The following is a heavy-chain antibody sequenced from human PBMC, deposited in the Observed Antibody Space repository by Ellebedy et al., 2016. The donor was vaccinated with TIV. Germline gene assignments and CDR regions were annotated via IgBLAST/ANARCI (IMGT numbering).Heavy chain of an antibody. Sequence: GESLKISCAASGFGFSNAWMNWVRQAPGKGLEWVGRIESNTDGGSTAYAAPVKGRFSISRDDSKNTLYLQMNSLKTEDTAVYYCSGHLVSGCFDPWGQGTLVTVSS. CDR2: IESNTDGGST. CDR1: GFGFSNAW. D-gene: IGHD6-13*01. CDR3: SGHLVSGCFDP. J-gene: IGHJ5*02. V-gene: IGHV3-15*07.